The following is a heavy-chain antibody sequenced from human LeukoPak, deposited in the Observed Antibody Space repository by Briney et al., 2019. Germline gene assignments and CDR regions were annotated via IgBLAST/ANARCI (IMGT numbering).Heavy chain of an antibody. Sequence: GRSLRLSCAGSGLTLSSYAMSWVRQAPGKGLEWVSGISGGNAYYADSVHGRFTIPRDNSKNTLYLQINSLRAEDTAVYYCAPRSGGMDVWGRGTTVTVS. CDR3: APRSGGMDV. V-gene: IGHV3-23*01. CDR1: GLTLSSYA. J-gene: IGHJ6*02. CDR2: ISGGNA.